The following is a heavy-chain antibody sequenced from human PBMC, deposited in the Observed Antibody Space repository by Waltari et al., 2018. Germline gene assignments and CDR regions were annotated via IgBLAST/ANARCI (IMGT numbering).Heavy chain of an antibody. CDR3: ARGNYVEPVDWFDP. D-gene: IGHD3-16*01. Sequence: EVQLVESGGGLIQPGGSLRLSCAASGFTVSSNYMSWVSQAPGKGLEWVSVIYSGGSTYYADSVKGRFTISRDNSKNTLYLQMNSLRAEDTAVYYCARGNYVEPVDWFDPWGQGTLVTVSS. J-gene: IGHJ5*02. V-gene: IGHV3-53*01. CDR1: GFTVSSNY. CDR2: IYSGGST.